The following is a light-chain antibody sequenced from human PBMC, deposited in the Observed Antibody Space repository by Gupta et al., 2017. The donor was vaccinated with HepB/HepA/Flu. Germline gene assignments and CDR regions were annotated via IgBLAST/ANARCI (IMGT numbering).Light chain of an antibody. V-gene: IGKV2-30*01. J-gene: IGKJ4*01. CDR3: VQGTQWPT. Sequence: DVVLPQSPLSLPVTLGQPASISCRSSQSLVFSDGNTFLHWFQQRPGQSPRRLLYQVSKRDSEVPDIFSGSGSVTDFALDISKVEAEDVAIYYYVQGTQWPTFGGWTKVEIK. CDR2: QVS. CDR1: QSLVFSDGNTF.